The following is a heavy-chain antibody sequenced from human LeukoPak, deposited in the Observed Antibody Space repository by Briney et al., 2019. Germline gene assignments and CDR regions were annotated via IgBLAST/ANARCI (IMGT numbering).Heavy chain of an antibody. CDR1: GGSFSGYY. J-gene: IGHJ5*02. Sequence: SETLSLTCAVYGGSFSGYYWSWIRQPPGKGLEWIGEINHSGSTNYNPSLKSRVTISVDTSKNQFSLKLSSVTAADTAVYYCARHVSSSLLRFLEWLPKNWFDPWGQGTLVTVSS. D-gene: IGHD3-3*01. V-gene: IGHV4-34*01. CDR3: ARHVSSSLLRFLEWLPKNWFDP. CDR2: INHSGST.